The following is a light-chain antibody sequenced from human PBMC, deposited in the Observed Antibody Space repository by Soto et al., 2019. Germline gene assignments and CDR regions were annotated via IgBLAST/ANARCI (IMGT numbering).Light chain of an antibody. CDR1: QTIRNNY. CDR3: QQYAGSPWT. J-gene: IGKJ1*01. V-gene: IGKV3-20*01. Sequence: ETVLTQSPGTLSLSPGERATLSCRASQTIRNNYLAWYRQTPGQAPRLLIYGASNRATGIADRFSGSGSGTYFTLIISRLEPEEFALYYCQQYAGSPWTFGQGTKVEIK. CDR2: GAS.